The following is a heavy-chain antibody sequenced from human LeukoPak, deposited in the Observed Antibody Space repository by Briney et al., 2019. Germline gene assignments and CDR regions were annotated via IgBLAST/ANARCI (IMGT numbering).Heavy chain of an antibody. V-gene: IGHV3-48*03. D-gene: IGHD1-26*01. J-gene: IGHJ4*02. CDR2: ISSSGTTI. CDR1: GFTFSNYE. Sequence: GGSLRLSCAASGFTFSNYEMNWVRQAPGKGLEWVSYISSSGTTIYYADSVKGRFTISRDNAKNSLYLQMNSLRAEDTAVYYCARDSGGNYFDYWGQGTLVTVSS. CDR3: ARDSGGNYFDY.